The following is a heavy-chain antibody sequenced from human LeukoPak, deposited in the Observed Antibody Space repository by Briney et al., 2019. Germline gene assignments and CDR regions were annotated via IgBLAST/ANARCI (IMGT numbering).Heavy chain of an antibody. J-gene: IGHJ4*02. CDR1: GYTFTGYH. V-gene: IGHV1-69*13. D-gene: IGHD3-3*01. CDR3: ARDLLPMTKAGVVND. Sequence: SVKVSCKASGYTFTGYHLHWVRQAPGQGLEWMGGVLPIFGITNYAQRFQGRVTITADESRSTAYMELSSLTSDDTAVYYCARDLLPMTKAGVVNDWGQGSLVIVSA. CDR2: VLPIFGIT.